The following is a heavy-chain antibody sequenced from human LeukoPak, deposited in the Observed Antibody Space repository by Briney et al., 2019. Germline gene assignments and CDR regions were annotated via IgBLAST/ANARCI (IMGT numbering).Heavy chain of an antibody. CDR2: IKKDGREK. CDR1: GFTFSNYG. CDR3: ARHLSGVTGYTYGRGIDY. J-gene: IGHJ4*02. Sequence: PGGSLRLSCAASGFTFSNYGMSWVRQAPGKGLEWVANIKKDGREKYYVDSVKGRFTISRDNAKTSLYLQMISLRAEDTAVYYCARHLSGVTGYTYGRGIDYWGQGTLVTVSS. D-gene: IGHD5-18*01. V-gene: IGHV3-7*01.